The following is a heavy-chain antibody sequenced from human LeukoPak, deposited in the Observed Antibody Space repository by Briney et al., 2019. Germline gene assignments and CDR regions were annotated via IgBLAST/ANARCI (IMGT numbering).Heavy chain of an antibody. Sequence: GGSLRLSCAVSGFNLNSYAMHWVRQAPGKGLEWVAVIRHDEANSFYADSVQGRFTISRDTSKKLLYLRMNSLRVEDTAVYYCAKEYTPSSPLGELDSWGQGTLVTVSS. CDR3: AKEYTPSSPLGELDS. V-gene: IGHV3-30*02. D-gene: IGHD6-6*01. CDR1: GFNLNSYA. J-gene: IGHJ4*02. CDR2: IRHDEANS.